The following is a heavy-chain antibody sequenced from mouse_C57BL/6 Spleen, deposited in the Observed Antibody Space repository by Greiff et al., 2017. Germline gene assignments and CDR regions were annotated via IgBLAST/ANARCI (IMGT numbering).Heavy chain of an antibody. J-gene: IGHJ2*01. D-gene: IGHD1-1*01. CDR3: ARYPTYYYGSSPYYFDY. V-gene: IGHV1-55*01. CDR2: IYPGSGST. Sequence: QVQLQQPGAELVKPGASVKMSCKASGYTFTSYWITWVKQRPGQGLEWIGDIYPGSGSTNYNEKFKSKATLTVDTSSSPAYMQLSSLTSEDSAVYYCARYPTYYYGSSPYYFDYWGQGTTLTVSS. CDR1: GYTFTSYW.